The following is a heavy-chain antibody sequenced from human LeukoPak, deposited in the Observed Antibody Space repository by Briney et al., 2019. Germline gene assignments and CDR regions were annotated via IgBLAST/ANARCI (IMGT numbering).Heavy chain of an antibody. CDR1: GFTFSTYT. V-gene: IGHV3-30-3*01. Sequence: PGGSLRLSCAASGFTFSTYTMHWVRQAPGKGLEWVALISYDGSNTYYADSVEGRFTISRDNSKNTLYLQMNSLRAEDTAVYYCAKVSGYSEDYWGQGTLVTVSS. D-gene: IGHD5-18*01. CDR3: AKVSGYSEDY. CDR2: ISYDGSNT. J-gene: IGHJ4*02.